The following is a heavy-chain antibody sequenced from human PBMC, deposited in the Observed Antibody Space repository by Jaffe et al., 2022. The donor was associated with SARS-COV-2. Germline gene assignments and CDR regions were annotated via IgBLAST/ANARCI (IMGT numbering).Heavy chain of an antibody. J-gene: IGHJ5*02. CDR3: VRGFIVGGFDNWFDP. V-gene: IGHV4-61*02. CDR2: VYASGST. CDR1: GASFTSDSYY. Sequence: QVQLQESGPGLVKPSQTLSLTCTVSGASFTSDSYYWSWIRQPAGKRLEWIGRVYASGSTKYNPSLKSRVTISVDTSKSQFSLKLSSVTAADTAVYYCVRGFIVGGFDNWFDPWGQGTLVTVSS. D-gene: IGHD3-16*01.